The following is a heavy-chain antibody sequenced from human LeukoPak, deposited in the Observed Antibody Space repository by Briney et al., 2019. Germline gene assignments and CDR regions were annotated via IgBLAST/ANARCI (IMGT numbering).Heavy chain of an antibody. D-gene: IGHD3-22*01. J-gene: IGHJ4*02. CDR1: GGSISSYY. V-gene: IGHV4-4*07. Sequence: SGTLSLTCTVSGGSISSYYWSWIRQPAGKGLEWIGHIYSTGSTNYNPSLNSRVTISVDTSKSQFSLELSSVTAADTAVYYCARGGWLPPDYWGQGTLVTVSS. CDR2: IYSTGST. CDR3: ARGGWLPPDY.